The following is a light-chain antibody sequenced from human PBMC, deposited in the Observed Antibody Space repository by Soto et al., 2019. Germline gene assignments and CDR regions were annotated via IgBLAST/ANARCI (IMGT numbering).Light chain of an antibody. V-gene: IGLV2-14*01. CDR2: EVS. Sequence: QSALTQPASVSGSPGQSITISCTGTNRDVGGYNFVSWYQHHPGKAPKLLIHEVSHRPSGVSNRFSGSKSANTASLTISGLQAEDEADYYCASYTTATTWVFGGGTQLTVL. J-gene: IGLJ3*02. CDR1: NRDVGGYNF. CDR3: ASYTTATTWV.